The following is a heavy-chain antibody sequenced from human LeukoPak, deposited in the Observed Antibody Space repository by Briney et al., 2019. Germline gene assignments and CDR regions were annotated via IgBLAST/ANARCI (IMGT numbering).Heavy chain of an antibody. D-gene: IGHD1-26*01. V-gene: IGHV4-61*02. Sequence: PSETLSLTCTVSGGSISSGSYYWSWIRQPAGKGLEWIGRIYTSGSTNYNPSLKSRVTISVDTSKNQFSLKLSSVTAADTAVYYCAREGAEWELLGVLYWGQGTLVTVSS. CDR2: IYTSGST. CDR3: AREGAEWELLGVLY. CDR1: GGSISSGSYY. J-gene: IGHJ4*02.